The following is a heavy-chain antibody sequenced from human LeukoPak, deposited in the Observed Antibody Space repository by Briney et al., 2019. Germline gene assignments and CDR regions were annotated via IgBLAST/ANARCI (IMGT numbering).Heavy chain of an antibody. V-gene: IGHV4-34*01. Sequence: SETLSLTCAVYGGSFSGYYWSWIRQPPGKGLEWIGEINHSGSTNYNPSLKSRVTISVDTSKNQFSLKLSSVTAADTAVYYCARIGGLSPHAVDYWGQGTLVTVSS. D-gene: IGHD3-16*02. J-gene: IGHJ4*02. CDR3: ARIGGLSPHAVDY. CDR2: INHSGST. CDR1: GGSFSGYY.